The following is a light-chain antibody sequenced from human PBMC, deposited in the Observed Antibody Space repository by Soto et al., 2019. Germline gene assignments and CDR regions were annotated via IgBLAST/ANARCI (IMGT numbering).Light chain of an antibody. CDR2: DAS. J-gene: IGKJ1*01. CDR3: QQYTNWRT. V-gene: IGKV3-15*01. Sequence: EIVMTQSPATLPVSPGERVTLSCRASQSVSSNLAWYQQMPGQAPRLLISDASTRATGIPARFSGSGSGTEFTLTISSLQSEDSAVYYCQQYTNWRTFGQGTRVEIK. CDR1: QSVSSN.